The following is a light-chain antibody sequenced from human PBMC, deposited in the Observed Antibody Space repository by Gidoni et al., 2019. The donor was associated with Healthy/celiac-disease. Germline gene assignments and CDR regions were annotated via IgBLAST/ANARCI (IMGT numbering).Light chain of an antibody. Sequence: GDRVTIPCRASQSISSYLNWYQQKPGKAPKLLIYAASSLQSGVPSRFSGSGSGTDFTLTISSLQPEDFATYYCQQSYSTPLFTFGPGTKVDIK. V-gene: IGKV1-39*01. CDR3: QQSYSTPLFT. CDR1: QSISSY. J-gene: IGKJ3*01. CDR2: AAS.